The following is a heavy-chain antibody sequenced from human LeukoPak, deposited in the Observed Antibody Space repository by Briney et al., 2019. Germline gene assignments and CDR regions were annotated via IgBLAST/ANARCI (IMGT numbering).Heavy chain of an antibody. J-gene: IGHJ4*02. CDR3: ARRGYSGYDYPF. Sequence: PGGSLRLSCAASGFTFSDYYMSWIRQAPGKGLEWVSYISSSGSTIYYADSVMRRFTISRDNAKNSLYLQMNSLRAEDTAVYYCARRGYSGYDYPFWGQGTLVTVSS. D-gene: IGHD5-12*01. CDR2: ISSSGSTI. V-gene: IGHV3-11*01. CDR1: GFTFSDYY.